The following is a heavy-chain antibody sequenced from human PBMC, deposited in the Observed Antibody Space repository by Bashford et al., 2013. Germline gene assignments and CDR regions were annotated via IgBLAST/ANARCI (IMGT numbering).Heavy chain of an antibody. Sequence: VRQAPGKGLEWISSISNVGSSTYYADSVKGRFTISRDNNKNTLYLQMNNLRAEDTALYYCAKNIAVAPRSVFQDWGQGTLVTVSS. D-gene: IGHD6-19*01. CDR3: AKNIAVAPRSVFQD. V-gene: IGHV3-23*01. J-gene: IGHJ1*01. CDR2: ISNVGSST.